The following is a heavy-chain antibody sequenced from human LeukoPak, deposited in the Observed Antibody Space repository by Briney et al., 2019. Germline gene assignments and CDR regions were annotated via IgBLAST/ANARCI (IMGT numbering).Heavy chain of an antibody. D-gene: IGHD3-3*01. CDR1: GGSISSSSYY. V-gene: IGHV4-39*01. CDR3: ARRRDFWSGYYRGSYYYMDV. CDR2: IYYSGST. J-gene: IGHJ6*03. Sequence: KASETLSLTCTVSGGSISSSSYYWGWIRQPPGKGLEWIGSIYYSGSTYYNPSLKSRVTISVDTSKNQFPLKLSSVTAADTAVYYCARRRDFWSGYYRGSYYYMDVWGKGTTVTVSS.